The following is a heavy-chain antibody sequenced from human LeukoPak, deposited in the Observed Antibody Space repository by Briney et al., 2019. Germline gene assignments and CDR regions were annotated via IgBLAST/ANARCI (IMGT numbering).Heavy chain of an antibody. V-gene: IGHV4-30-4*01. J-gene: IGHJ4*02. CDR1: GGSISSGDYY. CDR2: IYYSGST. Sequence: SQTLSLTCTVSGGSISSGDYYWSWIRQPPGXXXXWIGYIYYSGSTYFNPSLKSRVTISVDTSKNQFSLKLSSVTAADTAVYYCASLYYGDYYFDYWGQGTLVTVSS. CDR3: ASLYYGDYYFDY. D-gene: IGHD4-17*01.